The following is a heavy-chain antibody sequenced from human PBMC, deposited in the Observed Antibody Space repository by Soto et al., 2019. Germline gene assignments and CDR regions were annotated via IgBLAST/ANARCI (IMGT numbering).Heavy chain of an antibody. CDR2: INHSGST. V-gene: IGHV4-34*01. CDR1: GGSFSGYY. Sequence: PSETLSLTCAVYGGSFSGYYWSWIRQPPGKGLEWIGEINHSGSTNYNPSLKSRVTISVDTSKNQFSLKLSSVTAADTAVYYCARVGVYSSSWYLKGNNWFDPWGQGTLVTVS. D-gene: IGHD6-13*01. CDR3: ARVGVYSSSWYLKGNNWFDP. J-gene: IGHJ5*02.